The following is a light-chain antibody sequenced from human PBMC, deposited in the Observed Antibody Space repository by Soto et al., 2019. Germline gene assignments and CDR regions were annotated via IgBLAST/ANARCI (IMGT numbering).Light chain of an antibody. CDR2: DVN. CDR1: SSDVGGYNY. V-gene: IGLV2-14*03. Sequence: QPALTQPASVSGSPGQSLTISCTGTSSDVGGYNYVSWYQHHPGKAPKLMIYDVNNRPSGVSNRFFGSKSGNTASLTISGLQAEDEADYYCSSYSSSSLYVFGTATQLTVL. J-gene: IGLJ1*01. CDR3: SSYSSSSLYV.